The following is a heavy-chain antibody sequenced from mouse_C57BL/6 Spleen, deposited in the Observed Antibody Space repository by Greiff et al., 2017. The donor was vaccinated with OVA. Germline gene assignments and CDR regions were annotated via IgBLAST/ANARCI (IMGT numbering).Heavy chain of an antibody. J-gene: IGHJ2*01. D-gene: IGHD4-1*01. CDR2: ISSGSSTI. Sequence: EVKLVESGGGLVKPGGSLKLSCAASGFTFSDYGIHWVRQAPEKGLEWVAYISSGSSTIYYADTVKGRFTISRDNAKNTLFLQMTSLRSEDTAMYYCARPGLGHFDYWGQGTTLTVSS. CDR1: GFTFSDYG. CDR3: ARPGLGHFDY. V-gene: IGHV5-17*01.